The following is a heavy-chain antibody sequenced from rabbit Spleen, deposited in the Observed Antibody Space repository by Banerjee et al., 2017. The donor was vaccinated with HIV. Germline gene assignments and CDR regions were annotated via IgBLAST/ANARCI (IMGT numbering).Heavy chain of an antibody. CDR2: IDTNDGDT. J-gene: IGHJ6*01. CDR1: GFSFSNKAV. Sequence: QEQLVESGGGLVKPEGSLKLSCTASGFSFSNKAVMCWVRQAPGKGLEWIACIDTNDGDTDYANWPKGRFTISKTSSTTVTLQMTSLTAADTATYFCARDTSSSFSSYGMDLWGPGTLVTVS. CDR3: ARDTSSSFSSYGMDL. V-gene: IGHV1S45*01. D-gene: IGHD1-1*01.